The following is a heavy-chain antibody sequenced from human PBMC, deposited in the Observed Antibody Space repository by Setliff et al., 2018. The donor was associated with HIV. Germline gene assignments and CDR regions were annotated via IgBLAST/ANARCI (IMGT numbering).Heavy chain of an antibody. V-gene: IGHV3-23*01. CDR3: AKQYSMYYYYYMDV. CDR2: ISGSGGST. D-gene: IGHD6-6*01. Sequence: RLSCAASGFTFSSYAMSWVRQAPGRGLEWVSGISGSGGSTYYADSVKGRFTISRDNSKNTLYLQMNSLRAEDTAVYYCAKQYSMYYYYYMDVWGKGTTVTVSS. J-gene: IGHJ6*03. CDR1: GFTFSSYA.